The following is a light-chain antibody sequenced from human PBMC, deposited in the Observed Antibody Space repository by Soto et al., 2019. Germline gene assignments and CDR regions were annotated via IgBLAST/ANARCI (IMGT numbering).Light chain of an antibody. CDR3: QQYNNWPS. CDR1: QSISTIS. J-gene: IGKJ5*01. Sequence: EIVLTQSPGTLSLSPGERVTLSCRASQSISTISLAWYQQKPGQAPRLLIYGASSRATGIPDRFSGSGSETEFTLTIRSLQSEDFAVYFCQQYNNWPSFGQGTRLEIK. V-gene: IGKV3-20*01. CDR2: GAS.